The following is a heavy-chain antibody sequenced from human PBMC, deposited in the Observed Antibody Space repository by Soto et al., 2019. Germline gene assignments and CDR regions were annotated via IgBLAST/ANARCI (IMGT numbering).Heavy chain of an antibody. CDR3: ARHAITMVRGSRGGWFDP. CDR1: GGSISSSSYY. J-gene: IGHJ5*02. D-gene: IGHD3-10*01. CDR2: IYYSGST. V-gene: IGHV4-39*01. Sequence: SETLSLTCTVSGGSISSSSYYWGWIRQPPGKGLEWIGSIYYSGSTYYNPSLKSRVTISVDTSKNQSSLKLSSVTAADTAVYYCARHAITMVRGSRGGWFDPWGQGTLVTVSS.